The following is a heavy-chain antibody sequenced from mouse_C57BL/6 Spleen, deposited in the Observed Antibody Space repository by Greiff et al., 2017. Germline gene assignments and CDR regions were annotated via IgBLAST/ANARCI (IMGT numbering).Heavy chain of an antibody. CDR3: ARYQATGFAY. CDR1: GYTFTGYW. J-gene: IGHJ3*01. D-gene: IGHD3-2*02. V-gene: IGHV1-9*01. CDR2: IVPGSGST. Sequence: VQLQQSGAELMKPGASVKLSCKATGYTFTGYWIEWVKQRPGHGLEWIGVIVPGSGSTNYNEKFKGKATFTADTSSNTAYMRLSSLTTEDSAIYYCARYQATGFAYWGQGTLVTVSA.